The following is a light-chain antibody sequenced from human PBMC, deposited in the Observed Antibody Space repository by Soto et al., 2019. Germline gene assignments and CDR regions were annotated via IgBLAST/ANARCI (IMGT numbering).Light chain of an antibody. J-gene: IGLJ1*01. V-gene: IGLV2-14*01. CDR3: SSYTSSSTRV. CDR2: EVS. CDR1: SSDVGGYNY. Sequence: QPVLTQPASVSGSPGRSITISCTGTSSDVGGYNYVSWYQQHPGKAPKLMIYEVSNRPSGVSNRFSGSKSGNTASLTISGLQAEDEADYYCSSYTSSSTRVFRTGTKVTVL.